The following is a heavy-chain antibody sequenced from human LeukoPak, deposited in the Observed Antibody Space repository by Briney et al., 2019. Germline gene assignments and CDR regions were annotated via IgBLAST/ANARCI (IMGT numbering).Heavy chain of an antibody. CDR3: ARLWFGELFPDY. V-gene: IGHV4-59*08. J-gene: IGHJ4*02. CDR1: GRPISSYY. Sequence: PSDTLSLTCTVWGRPISSYYWRWLRQPPGKALEWFGYIYYSGSTNYNPSLKSRVPISVDTSKTQFSLTLSSVTAADTAVYYCARLWFGELFPDYWGQGTLVTVSS. D-gene: IGHD3-10*01. CDR2: IYYSGST.